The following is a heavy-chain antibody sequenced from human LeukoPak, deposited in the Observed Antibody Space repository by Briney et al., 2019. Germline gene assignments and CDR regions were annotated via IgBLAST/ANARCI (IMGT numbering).Heavy chain of an antibody. D-gene: IGHD3-10*01. Sequence: GGSLRLSCAASGFTFSSYSMNWVRQAPGKGLEWVSSISSSSGYIYYADSVKGRFTISRDNAKNSLYLQMNSLRAEDTAVYYCARDRTTMVRDYYYYMDVWGKGTTVTVSS. J-gene: IGHJ6*03. CDR1: GFTFSSYS. CDR2: ISSSSGYI. CDR3: ARDRTTMVRDYYYYMDV. V-gene: IGHV3-21*01.